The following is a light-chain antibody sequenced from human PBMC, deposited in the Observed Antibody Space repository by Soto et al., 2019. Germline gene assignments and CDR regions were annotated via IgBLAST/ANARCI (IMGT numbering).Light chain of an antibody. Sequence: DVQMTQSPSSLSASVGDRVTITCRASQSINSWLAWYQQKPGKAPKLLIYDASSLESGVPSRFSGSGSGTEFTLTISSLQPDDFETYYCQQYNSYWWTFCKGTKEDI. CDR3: QQYNSYWWT. CDR1: QSINSW. CDR2: DAS. V-gene: IGKV1-5*01. J-gene: IGKJ1*01.